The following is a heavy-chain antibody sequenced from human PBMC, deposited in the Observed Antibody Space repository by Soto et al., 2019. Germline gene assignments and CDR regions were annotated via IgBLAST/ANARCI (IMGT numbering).Heavy chain of an antibody. CDR2: INHSGST. J-gene: IGHJ4*02. D-gene: IGHD5-18*01. CDR1: GGSFSGYY. Sequence: SETLSLTCAVYGGSFSGYYWSWIRQPPGKGLEWIGEINHSGSTNYNPSLKSRVTISVDTSKNQFSLKLSSVTAADTAVYYCARDGYSYGLGYWGQGTLVTVSS. CDR3: ARDGYSYGLGY. V-gene: IGHV4-34*01.